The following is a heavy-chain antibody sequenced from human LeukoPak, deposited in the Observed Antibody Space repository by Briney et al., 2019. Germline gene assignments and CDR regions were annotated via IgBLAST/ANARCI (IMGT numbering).Heavy chain of an antibody. CDR3: ARRIGVATTLDY. CDR1: GGSISSYY. J-gene: IGHJ4*02. V-gene: IGHV4-59*12. CDR2: IYYSGST. D-gene: IGHD6-19*01. Sequence: SETLSLTCTVSGGSISSYYWSWIRQPPGKGLEWIGYIYYSGSTNYNPSLKSRVTISVDTSKKQFSLNLRSVTAADTAVYFCARRIGVATTLDYWGQGTLVTVSS.